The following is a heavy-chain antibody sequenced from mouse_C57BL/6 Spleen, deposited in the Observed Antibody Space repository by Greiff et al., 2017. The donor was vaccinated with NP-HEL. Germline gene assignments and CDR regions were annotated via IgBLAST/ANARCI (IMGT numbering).Heavy chain of an antibody. Sequence: VHVKQSGAELVRPGASVKLSCTAFGFNIKDYYMHWVKQRPEQGLEWIGRIDPEDGDTEYAPKFQGKATMTADTSSNTAYLQLSSLTSEDTAVYYCTSLDGYPPAYWGQGTLVTVSA. D-gene: IGHD2-3*01. CDR3: TSLDGYPPAY. CDR1: GFNIKDYY. V-gene: IGHV14-1*01. CDR2: IDPEDGDT. J-gene: IGHJ3*01.